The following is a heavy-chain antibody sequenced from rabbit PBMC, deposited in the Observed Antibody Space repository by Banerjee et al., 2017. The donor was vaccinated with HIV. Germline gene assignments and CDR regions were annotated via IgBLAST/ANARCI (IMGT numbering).Heavy chain of an antibody. Sequence: QEQLEESGGDLVKPEGSLTLTCTASGFSFSSSYWLCWVRQAPGKGLEWIGCINTSSGTTVYASWAKGRFPISKTSSTTVTLQMTSLTAADTATYFCARDLAGAIGWNFNLWGPGTLVTVS. CDR2: INTSSGTT. J-gene: IGHJ4*01. CDR1: GFSFSSSYW. CDR3: ARDLAGAIGWNFNL. D-gene: IGHD4-1*01. V-gene: IGHV1S45*01.